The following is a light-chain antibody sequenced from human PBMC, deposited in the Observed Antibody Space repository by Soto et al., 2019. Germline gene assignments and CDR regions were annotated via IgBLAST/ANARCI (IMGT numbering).Light chain of an antibody. Sequence: DIQMTQSPSSLSASVGDRVTITCRASQSISSHLNWYQQKPGKAPKLLIYAASSLQSGVPWRFSGSGSGTDFTLTISSLQPEDFATYYCQQSYTPVWTFGQGTKVEIK. V-gene: IGKV1-39*01. J-gene: IGKJ1*01. CDR3: QQSYTPVWT. CDR1: QSISSH. CDR2: AAS.